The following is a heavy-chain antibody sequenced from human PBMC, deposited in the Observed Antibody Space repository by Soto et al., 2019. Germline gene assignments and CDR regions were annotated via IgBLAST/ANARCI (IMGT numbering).Heavy chain of an antibody. CDR3: ARGRYCSSTSCYSSGIWFDP. CDR2: IIPIFGTA. CDR1: GGTFSSYA. D-gene: IGHD2-2*01. J-gene: IGHJ5*02. Sequence: QVQLVQSGAEVKKPGSSVKVSCKASGGTFSSYAISWVRQAPGQGLEWMGGIIPIFGTANYAQKFQGRVTITADESTSTAYMELSSLRSEDTAVYYCARGRYCSSTSCYSSGIWFDPWGQGTLVTVSS. V-gene: IGHV1-69*01.